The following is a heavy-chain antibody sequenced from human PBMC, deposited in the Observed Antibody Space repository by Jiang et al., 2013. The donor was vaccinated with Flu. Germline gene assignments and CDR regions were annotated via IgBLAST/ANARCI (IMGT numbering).Heavy chain of an antibody. Sequence: KPTQTLTLTCSFSGFSPTTSGVGVAWIRQPPGKALECLGIIYWDDDKRYSPSLKNRLTITKDTSKNQVVLTMTNMDPIDTGTYYCAHRRGYRPAIGFDIWGQGTTVTVSS. D-gene: IGHD5-18*01. CDR3: AHRRGYRPAIGFDI. CDR2: IYWDDDK. CDR1: GFSPTTSGVG. V-gene: IGHV2-5*02. J-gene: IGHJ3*02.